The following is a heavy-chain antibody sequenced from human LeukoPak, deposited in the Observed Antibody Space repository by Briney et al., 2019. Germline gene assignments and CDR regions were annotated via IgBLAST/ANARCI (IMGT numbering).Heavy chain of an antibody. CDR1: GGSISSYY. V-gene: IGHV4-59*01. J-gene: IGHJ5*02. D-gene: IGHD4-17*01. CDR3: ARDRTTVTKKGNWFDP. CDR2: IYYSGST. Sequence: SETLSLTCTVSGGSISSYYWSWIRQPPGKVLEWIGYIYYSGSTNYNPSLKSRVTISVDTSKNQFSLKLSSVTAADTAVYYCARDRTTVTKKGNWFDPWGQGTLVTVSS.